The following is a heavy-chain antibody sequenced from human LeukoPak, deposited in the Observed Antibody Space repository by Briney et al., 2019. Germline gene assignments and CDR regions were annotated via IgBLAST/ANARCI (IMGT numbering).Heavy chain of an antibody. CDR3: ARPTVEMATTDALDI. D-gene: IGHD5-24*01. J-gene: IGHJ3*02. Sequence: PGGSLRLSCAASGFTFSSYAMSWVRQAPGKGLEWVSSISSSSSYIYYADSVKGRFTISRDNATNSLYLQMNSLRAEDTAVYYCARPTVEMATTDALDIWGQGTMVTVSS. CDR1: GFTFSSYA. V-gene: IGHV3-21*01. CDR2: ISSSSSYI.